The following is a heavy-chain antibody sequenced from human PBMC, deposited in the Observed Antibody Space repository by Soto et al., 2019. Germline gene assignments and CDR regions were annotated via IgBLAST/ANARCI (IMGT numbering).Heavy chain of an antibody. V-gene: IGHV1-46*01. D-gene: IGHD3-9*01. CDR2: VNPSCGHT. J-gene: IGHJ6*02. CDR1: GDTFTDYY. CDR3: ARGAPLITYEDILNGMDV. Sequence: ASVKVSCKASGDTFTDYYIHWVRQAPGQGLEWMGRVNPSCGHTTYAQHFQGRVTMTRSTSTSTAYMELRSLRSDDTAVYYCARGAPLITYEDILNGMDVWGQGTTVTVSS.